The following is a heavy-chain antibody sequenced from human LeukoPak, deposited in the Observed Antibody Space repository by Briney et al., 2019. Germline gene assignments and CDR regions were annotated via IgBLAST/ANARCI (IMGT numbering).Heavy chain of an antibody. D-gene: IGHD6-19*01. Sequence: PGGSLRLSCAASGFTFSSYWMHWVRQAPGKGLVWVSRINSDGSSTSYADSVKGRFTISRDNAKNTLYLQMNSLRAEDTAVYHCARGSSVAGTWAYWGQGTLVTVSS. CDR3: ARGSSVAGTWAY. CDR1: GFTFSSYW. V-gene: IGHV3-74*01. CDR2: INSDGSST. J-gene: IGHJ4*02.